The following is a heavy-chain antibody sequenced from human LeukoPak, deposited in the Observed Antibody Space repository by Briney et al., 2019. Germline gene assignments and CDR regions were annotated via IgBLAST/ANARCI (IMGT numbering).Heavy chain of an antibody. Sequence: KASETLSLTCTVSGGSISSYYWSWIRQPAGKGLEWIGRIYTSGSTNYNPSLKSRVTMSVDTSKNQFSLKLSSVTAADTAVYYCGSRRTAMFGVIKGPIDYWGQGTLVTVSS. CDR2: IYTSGST. D-gene: IGHD3-3*01. J-gene: IGHJ4*02. CDR1: GGSISSYY. V-gene: IGHV4-4*07. CDR3: GSRRTAMFGVIKGPIDY.